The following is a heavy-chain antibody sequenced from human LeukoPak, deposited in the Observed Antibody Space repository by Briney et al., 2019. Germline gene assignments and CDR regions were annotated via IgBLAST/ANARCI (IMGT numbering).Heavy chain of an antibody. CDR1: GFTFSSHS. V-gene: IGHV3-21*01. CDR3: ARLLAYGDYVFWFDP. Sequence: GGSLRLSCAASGFTFSSHSMNWVRQAPGKGLEWVSSISGSSSFIYYADSVKGRFTISRDNAKNSLYLQMNSLRAEDTAVYYCARLLAYGDYVFWFDPWGQGTLVTVSS. J-gene: IGHJ5*02. D-gene: IGHD4-17*01. CDR2: ISGSSSFI.